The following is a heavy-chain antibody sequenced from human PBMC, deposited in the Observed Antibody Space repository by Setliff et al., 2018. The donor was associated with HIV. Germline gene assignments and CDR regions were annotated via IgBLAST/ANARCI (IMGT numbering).Heavy chain of an antibody. CDR3: ARERRGGYSGYDSHWYFDL. V-gene: IGHV4-59*01. D-gene: IGHD5-12*01. J-gene: IGHJ2*01. CDR1: GGSISSYY. CDR2: IDYSGST. Sequence: KSSETLSLTCTVSGGSISSYYWNWTRQPPGKGLEWIGYIDYSGSTNYNTSLRSRVTISLDTSKNQFSLKLSSVTAADTAVYYCARERRGGYSGYDSHWYFDLWGRGTLVTVSS.